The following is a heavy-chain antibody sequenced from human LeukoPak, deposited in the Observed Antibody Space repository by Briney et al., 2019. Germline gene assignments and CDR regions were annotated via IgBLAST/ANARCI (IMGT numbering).Heavy chain of an antibody. J-gene: IGHJ3*02. CDR2: IYTSGST. CDR1: GNSISSGDNY. V-gene: IGHV4-61*02. D-gene: IGHD3-22*01. CDR3: ARDVYYYDSSHSRAFDI. Sequence: PSETLSLTCTVSGNSISSGDNYWSWIRQPAGKGLEWIGRIYTSGSTNYNPSLKSRVTISVDTSKNQFSLKLSSVTAADTAVYYCARDVYYYDSSHSRAFDIWGQGTMVTVSS.